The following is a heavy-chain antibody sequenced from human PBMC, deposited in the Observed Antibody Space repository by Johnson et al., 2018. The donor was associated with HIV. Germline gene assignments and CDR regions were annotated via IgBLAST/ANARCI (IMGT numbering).Heavy chain of an antibody. J-gene: IGHJ3*02. V-gene: IGHV3-53*01. Sequence: VQLVESGGGLIQPGGSLRLSCAASGFTVSSNYMSWVRQAPGKGLEWVSVIYSGGSTYYADSVKGRFTISRDNSKNTLYLQMNSLRTEDTAVYFCARVRRQLVRLSAFDIWGQGTLVTVSS. D-gene: IGHD6-6*01. CDR1: GFTVSSNY. CDR2: IYSGGST. CDR3: ARVRRQLVRLSAFDI.